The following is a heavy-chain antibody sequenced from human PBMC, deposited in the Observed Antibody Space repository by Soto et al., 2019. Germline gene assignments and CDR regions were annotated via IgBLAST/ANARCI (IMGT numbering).Heavy chain of an antibody. J-gene: IGHJ4*02. V-gene: IGHV3-33*01. CDR2: IWNHGRED. D-gene: IGHD6-19*01. CDR1: GFTFSTYG. Sequence: ESGGGVVQPGRSLRLSCAASGFTFSTYGMHWVRQAPGKGLEWVALIWNHGREDSYADSVKGRFTISRDNSKNTLWLQMNSLRADDTAVYYCVRGPWLVGDVTSFDYWGQGSLVTVSS. CDR3: VRGPWLVGDVTSFDY.